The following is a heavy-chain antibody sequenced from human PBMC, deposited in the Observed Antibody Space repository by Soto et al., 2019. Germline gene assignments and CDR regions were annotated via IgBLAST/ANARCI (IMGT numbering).Heavy chain of an antibody. Sequence: QVQLVQSGAEEKKSGASLILSCKASGYIFTTYVMHWVRQAPGQGLEWMGWILADSGDTRYSEKFQGRLTITRDTSARTVYMELSSLTSEDTAIYFCARDLKGDPDSYFDYWGQGSLVTVSS. J-gene: IGHJ4*02. V-gene: IGHV1-3*05. CDR3: ARDLKGDPDSYFDY. D-gene: IGHD2-21*02. CDR1: GYIFTTYV. CDR2: ILADSGDT.